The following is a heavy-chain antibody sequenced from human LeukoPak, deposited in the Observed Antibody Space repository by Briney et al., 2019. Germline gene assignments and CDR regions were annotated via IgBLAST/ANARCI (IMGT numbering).Heavy chain of an antibody. CDR2: INTNIRIT. D-gene: IGHD1-7*01. CDR3: ASSGNYRFDY. CDR1: GFTVSSKD. J-gene: IGHJ4*02. V-gene: IGHV3-48*02. Sequence: PGGSLRLSCAASGFTVSSKDMNWVRQAPGKGLEWVSHINTNIRITAYADSVKGRFTISRDNAKNSLYLQMNSLRDEDTAVYYCASSGNYRFDYWGQGTLVTVSS.